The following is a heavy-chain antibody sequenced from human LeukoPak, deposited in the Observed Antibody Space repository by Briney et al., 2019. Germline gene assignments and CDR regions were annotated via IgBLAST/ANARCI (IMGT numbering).Heavy chain of an antibody. CDR2: IYYSGST. Sequence: PSETLSLTCTVSGGSISSYYWSWIRQPPGKGLEWIGYIYYSGSTNYNPSPKSRVTISVDTSKNQFSLKLSSVAAADTAVYYCASLDSSGYWFDYWGQGTLVTVSS. CDR3: ASLDSSGYWFDY. D-gene: IGHD3-22*01. J-gene: IGHJ4*02. V-gene: IGHV4-59*01. CDR1: GGSISSYY.